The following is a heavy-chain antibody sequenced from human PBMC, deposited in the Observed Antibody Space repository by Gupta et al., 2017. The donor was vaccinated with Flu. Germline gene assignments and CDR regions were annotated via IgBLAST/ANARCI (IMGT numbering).Heavy chain of an antibody. D-gene: IGHD6-6*01. V-gene: IGHV1-69*01. Sequence: GLEWMGGIIPIFGTTNYAQRFLGRVTISADDSATTGYMELSSLRSEDTAVYYCARAILASRPVGSNNYYYYQLDVWGQGTTVTVSS. CDR3: ARAILASRPVGSNNYYYYQLDV. J-gene: IGHJ6*02. CDR2: IIPIFGTT.